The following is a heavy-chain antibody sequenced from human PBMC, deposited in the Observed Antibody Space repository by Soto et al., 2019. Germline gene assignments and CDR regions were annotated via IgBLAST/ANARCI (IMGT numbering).Heavy chain of an antibody. CDR3: ARDAYHWIPHWYFDL. Sequence: QVQLVESGGGVVQPGRSLRLSCAASGFTFSSYAMHWVRQAPGKGLEWVAVISYDGSNKYYADSVKGRFTISRDNSKNTLYLQMNSLRAEDTAVYYCARDAYHWIPHWYFDLWGRGTLVTVSS. CDR2: ISYDGSNK. V-gene: IGHV3-30-3*01. CDR1: GFTFSSYA. D-gene: IGHD1-1*01. J-gene: IGHJ2*01.